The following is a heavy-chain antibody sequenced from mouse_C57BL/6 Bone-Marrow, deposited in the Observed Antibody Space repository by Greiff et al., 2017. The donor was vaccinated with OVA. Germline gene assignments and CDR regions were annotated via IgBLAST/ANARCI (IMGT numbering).Heavy chain of an antibody. CDR1: GFTFSSYG. V-gene: IGHV5-6*01. Sequence: EVHLVESGGALVKPGGSLTLSCAASGFTFSSYGMSWVRQTPAKRLEWVATISSGGSYNYYPDSVKGRFTISRDNAKNTLYLQMSSLKSEDTAMYYCARHGDGNYYYAMDYWGQGTSVTVSS. CDR2: ISSGGSYN. J-gene: IGHJ4*01. D-gene: IGHD2-1*01. CDR3: ARHGDGNYYYAMDY.